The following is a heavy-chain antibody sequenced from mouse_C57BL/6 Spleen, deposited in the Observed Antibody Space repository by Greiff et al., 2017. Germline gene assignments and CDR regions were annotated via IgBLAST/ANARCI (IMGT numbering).Heavy chain of an antibody. CDR3: TREDGYYVDYAMDY. CDR1: GFTFSSYA. CDR2: ISSGGDYI. D-gene: IGHD2-3*01. J-gene: IGHJ4*01. V-gene: IGHV5-9-1*02. Sequence: DVMLVESGEGLVKPGGSLKLSCAASGFTFSSYAMSWVRQTPEKRLEWVAYISSGGDYIYYADTVKGRFTISRDNARNTLYLQMSSLKSEDTAMYYCTREDGYYVDYAMDYWGQGTSVTVSS.